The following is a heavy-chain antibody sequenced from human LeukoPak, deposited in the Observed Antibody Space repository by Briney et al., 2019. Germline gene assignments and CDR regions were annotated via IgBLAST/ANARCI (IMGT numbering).Heavy chain of an antibody. V-gene: IGHV3-23*01. CDR2: ISGSGGST. J-gene: IGHJ4*02. D-gene: IGHD3-22*01. Sequence: GGSLRLSCAASGFTFSSYAMSWVRQAPGKGLEWVSAISGSGGSTYYADSVKGRFTISRDNSKNTLYLQMNSLRAEDTALYYCARAPHWGGYYDSSGYYDYWGQGTLVTVSS. CDR3: ARAPHWGGYYDSSGYYDY. CDR1: GFTFSSYA.